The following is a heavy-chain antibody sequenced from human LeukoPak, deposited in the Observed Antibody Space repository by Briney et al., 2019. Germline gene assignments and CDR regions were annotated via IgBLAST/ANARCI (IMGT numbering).Heavy chain of an antibody. J-gene: IGHJ5*02. CDR2: IYHSGST. Sequence: PSQTLSLTCAVSGGSISSGGYSWSWIRQPPGKGLEWIGYIYHSGSTYYNPSLKSRVTISVDRSKNQFSLKLSSVTAADTAVYYCARGAVPYYDFWSGYYTFWFDPWGQGTLVTVSS. D-gene: IGHD3-3*01. CDR3: ARGAVPYYDFWSGYYTFWFDP. V-gene: IGHV4-30-2*01. CDR1: GGSISSGGYS.